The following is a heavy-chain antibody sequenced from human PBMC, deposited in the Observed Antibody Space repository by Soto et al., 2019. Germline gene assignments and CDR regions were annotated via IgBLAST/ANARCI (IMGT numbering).Heavy chain of an antibody. Sequence: PSETLSLTCTVSGGSINSGDYYWSWIRQPPGKGLEWTGYIYDSGSTYYNPSLKSRVTISVDTSKNQFSLKLSSVTAADTAVYYCARGRRGYYDSSGYGPDFDYWGQGTLVTVSS. CDR1: GGSINSGDYY. D-gene: IGHD3-22*01. CDR2: IYDSGST. CDR3: ARGRRGYYDSSGYGPDFDY. J-gene: IGHJ4*02. V-gene: IGHV4-30-4*02.